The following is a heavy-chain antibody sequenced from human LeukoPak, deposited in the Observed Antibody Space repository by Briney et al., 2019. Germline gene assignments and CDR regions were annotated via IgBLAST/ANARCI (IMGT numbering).Heavy chain of an antibody. V-gene: IGHV3-66*01. CDR3: ARDGVAAAGTWYFDY. Sequence: GGSLRLSCAASGFTVSSNYMSWIRQAPGKGLEWVSVIYSGGSTYYADSVKGRFTISRDNSKNTLYLQMNSLRAEDTAVYYRARDGVAAAGTWYFDYWGQGTLVTVSS. D-gene: IGHD6-13*01. CDR1: GFTVSSNY. J-gene: IGHJ4*02. CDR2: IYSGGST.